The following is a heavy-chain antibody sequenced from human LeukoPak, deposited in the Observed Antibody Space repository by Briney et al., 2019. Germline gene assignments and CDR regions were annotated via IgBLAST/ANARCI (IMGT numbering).Heavy chain of an antibody. CDR1: GGSLSGYY. CDR2: INHSGST. Sequence: SETLSLTCAVYGGSLSGYYWSWIRQPPGKGLEWIGEINHSGSTNYNPSLKSRVTISVDTSKNQFSLKLSSVTAADTAVYYCARHAYYDFWSGYRYNWFDPWGQGTLVTVSS. CDR3: ARHAYYDFWSGYRYNWFDP. V-gene: IGHV4-34*01. D-gene: IGHD3-3*01. J-gene: IGHJ5*02.